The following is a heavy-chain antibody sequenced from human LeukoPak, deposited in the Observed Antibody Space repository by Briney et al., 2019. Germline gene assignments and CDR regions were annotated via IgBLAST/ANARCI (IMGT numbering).Heavy chain of an antibody. D-gene: IGHD2-21*01. CDR3: ARDLGPAYCGGDCSSPTY. Sequence: SETLSLTCTVSGYSISSGYYWAWIRQPPKKGLEWIGTIYHSGSTYYKPSLKSRVTISLDTSKNQFSLKMTCVTAADMAVYYCARDLGPAYCGGDCSSPTYWGQGTLVTVSS. V-gene: IGHV4-38-2*02. J-gene: IGHJ4*02. CDR2: IYHSGST. CDR1: GYSISSGYY.